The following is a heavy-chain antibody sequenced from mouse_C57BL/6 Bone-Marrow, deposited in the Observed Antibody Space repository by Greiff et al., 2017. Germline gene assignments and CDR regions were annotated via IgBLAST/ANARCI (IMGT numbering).Heavy chain of an antibody. CDR3: AREEYSNYGMDY. V-gene: IGHV1-69*01. Sequence: VQLQQPGAELVMPGASVKLSCKASGYTFTSYWMHWVKQRPGQGLEWIGEIDPSDSYTNYNQKFKGKSTLTVDKSSSTAYMQLSSLTSEDSAVYYSAREEYSNYGMDYWGQGTSVTVSS. CDR1: GYTFTSYW. J-gene: IGHJ4*01. D-gene: IGHD2-5*01. CDR2: IDPSDSYT.